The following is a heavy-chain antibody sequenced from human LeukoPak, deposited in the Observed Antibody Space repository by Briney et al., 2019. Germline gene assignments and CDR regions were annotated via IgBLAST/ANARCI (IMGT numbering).Heavy chain of an antibody. Sequence: GGSLRLSCAASGFTFSSYAMSWVRQAPGKGLEWVANIKEDGSEKYYVDSVKGRFTISRDNAKNTLYLQVNSLRAEDTAVYYCARDYSFDYWGQGTLVTVSS. CDR2: IKEDGSEK. J-gene: IGHJ4*02. D-gene: IGHD1-26*01. V-gene: IGHV3-7*01. CDR1: GFTFSSYA. CDR3: ARDYSFDY.